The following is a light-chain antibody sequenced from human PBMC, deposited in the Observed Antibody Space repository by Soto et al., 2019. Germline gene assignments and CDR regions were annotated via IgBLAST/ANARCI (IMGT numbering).Light chain of an antibody. V-gene: IGKV3-15*01. Sequence: EIVLTQSPATLSLSPGERATLSCRASQSVSSNLAWYQQIPGRAPRLLIYGASTRASGIPARFSASGSGTEFTLTISSLQPDDFATYYCQQYNSYSPTFGQGTKVDIK. J-gene: IGKJ1*01. CDR3: QQYNSYSPT. CDR2: GAS. CDR1: QSVSSN.